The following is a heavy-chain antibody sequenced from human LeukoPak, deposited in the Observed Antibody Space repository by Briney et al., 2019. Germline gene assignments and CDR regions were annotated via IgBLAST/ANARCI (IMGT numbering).Heavy chain of an antibody. D-gene: IGHD2-2*01. J-gene: IGHJ4*02. V-gene: IGHV3-53*01. CDR1: EFTVSSNF. CDR3: AHGAMYQLDY. CDR2: IYSSGNT. Sequence: PGGSLRLSCAVSEFTVSSNFMSWVRQAPGKGLEWVAIIYSSGNTDYADSVKGRFTISGDNSRNTLFLQMNSLRAEDTAVYYCAHGAMYQLDYWGQGTLVTVSS.